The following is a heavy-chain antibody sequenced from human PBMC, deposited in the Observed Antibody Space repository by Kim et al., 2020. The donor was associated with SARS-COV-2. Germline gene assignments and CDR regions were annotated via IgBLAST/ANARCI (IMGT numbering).Heavy chain of an antibody. J-gene: IGHJ6*02. Sequence: GGSLRLSCAASGFTFSSYSMNWVRQAPGKGLEWVSSISSSSYIYYADSVKGRFTISRDNAKNSLYLQMNSLRAEDTAVYYCARRGGREGYYYGMDVWGQGTTVTVSS. CDR3: ARRGGREGYYYGMDV. V-gene: IGHV3-21*01. CDR2: ISSSSYI. CDR1: GFTFSSYS. D-gene: IGHD1-26*01.